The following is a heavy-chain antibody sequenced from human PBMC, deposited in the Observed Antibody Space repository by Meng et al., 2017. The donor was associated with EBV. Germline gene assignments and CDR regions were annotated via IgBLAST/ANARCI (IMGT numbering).Heavy chain of an antibody. J-gene: IGHJ4*02. Sequence: VHLGSACKRPRASCTVSSKASGYTFTSYAMNWVRQAPGQGLEWMGWINTNTGNPTYAQGFTGRFVFSLDTSVSTAYLQISSLKAEDTAVYYCAREGVGYYDSSGLSSYFDYWGQGTLVTVSS. V-gene: IGHV7-4-1*02. D-gene: IGHD3-22*01. CDR1: GYTFTSYA. CDR3: AREGVGYYDSSGLSSYFDY. CDR2: INTNTGNP.